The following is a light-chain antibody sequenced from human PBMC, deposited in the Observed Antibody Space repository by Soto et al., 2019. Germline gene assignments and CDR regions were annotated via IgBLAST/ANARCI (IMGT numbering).Light chain of an antibody. Sequence: QPVLTQSPSASASLGASVKLTCTLSSGHSSYAIAWHQQQPEKGPRYLMKLNSDGSHSRGDGIPDRFSGSSSGAERYLSISSRQSEDEADYYCQTWGTGIVVFGGGTKVTVL. V-gene: IGLV4-69*01. CDR1: SGHSSYA. CDR2: LNSDGSH. CDR3: QTWGTGIVV. J-gene: IGLJ2*01.